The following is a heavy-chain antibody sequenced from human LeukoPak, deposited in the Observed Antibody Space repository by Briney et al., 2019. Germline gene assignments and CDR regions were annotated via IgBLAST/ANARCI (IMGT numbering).Heavy chain of an antibody. J-gene: IGHJ3*02. D-gene: IGHD5-18*01. CDR2: IYYSGST. CDR3: AREGMDTSSHAYAFDI. V-gene: IGHV4-31*03. CDR1: GGSISSGGYY. Sequence: SETLSLTCTVSGGSISSGGYYWSWIRQHPGKGLEWIGYIYYSGSTYYNPSLKSRVTISVDTSKNQFSLKLSSVTAADTAVYYCAREGMDTSSHAYAFDIWGQGTMVTVSS.